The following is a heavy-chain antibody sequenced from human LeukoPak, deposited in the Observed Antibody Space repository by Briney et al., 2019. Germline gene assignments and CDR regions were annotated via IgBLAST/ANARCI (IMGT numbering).Heavy chain of an antibody. Sequence: PSETLSLTCTVSGGSNGSYYWSWIRQPAGKGLEWIGRIYTSGSTNYNPSLKSRVTMSVDTSKNQFSLKLSSVTAADTAVYYCARAKWFGELFLDYWGQGTLVTVSS. CDR1: GGSNGSYY. V-gene: IGHV4-4*07. D-gene: IGHD3-10*01. J-gene: IGHJ4*02. CDR3: ARAKWFGELFLDY. CDR2: IYTSGST.